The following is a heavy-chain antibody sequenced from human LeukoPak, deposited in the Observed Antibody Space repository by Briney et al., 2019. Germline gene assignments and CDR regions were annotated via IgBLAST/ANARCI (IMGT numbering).Heavy chain of an antibody. CDR1: GCTFTSYC. CDR3: ARDLYGDYVGGDY. J-gene: IGHJ4*02. D-gene: IGHD4-17*01. V-gene: IGHV1-18*04. CDR2: ISAYNGNT. Sequence: AAVQVTCKESGCTFTSYCFSGLGQPPPRELEGMVWISAYNGNTNYTQKLQGRVTMTTDTSTSKAYMELRSLRSDDTAVYYCARDLYGDYVGGDYWGQGTLVTVSS.